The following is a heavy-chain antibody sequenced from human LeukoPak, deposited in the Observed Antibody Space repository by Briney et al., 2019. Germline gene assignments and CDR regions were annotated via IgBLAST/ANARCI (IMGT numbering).Heavy chain of an antibody. D-gene: IGHD3-10*01. V-gene: IGHV4-39*01. Sequence: NPSETLSLTCTVSGVSISGGSFYWAWIRQPPGKGLEWIGIIHYSGATYSNPSLKSRVTISIDTSKNQLSLKLNSVTAADTAVYYCARRQVTSGTKYFDFWGQGTLVTVSS. CDR2: IHYSGAT. J-gene: IGHJ4*02. CDR3: ARRQVTSGTKYFDF. CDR1: GVSISGGSFY.